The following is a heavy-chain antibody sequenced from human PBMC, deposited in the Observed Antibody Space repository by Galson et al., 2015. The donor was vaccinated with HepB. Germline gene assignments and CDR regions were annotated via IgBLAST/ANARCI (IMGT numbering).Heavy chain of an antibody. J-gene: IGHJ3*02. V-gene: IGHV3-21*01. Sequence: SLRLSCAASGFTFSTYTINWVRQAPGKGLEWVSSISSSYSSIYYADSVKGRFTISTDNAKNSLYLQMNSLRAEDTAVYYCARNLDGVAAIDDAVDIWGQGTMVTVSS. CDR2: ISSSYSSI. CDR3: ARNLDGVAAIDDAVDI. D-gene: IGHD2-21*02. CDR1: GFTFSTYT.